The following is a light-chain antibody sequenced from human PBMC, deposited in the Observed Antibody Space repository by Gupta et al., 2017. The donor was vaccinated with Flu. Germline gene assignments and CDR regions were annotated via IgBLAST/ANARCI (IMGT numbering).Light chain of an antibody. CDR3: LQRSNWPYT. Sequence: EIVLTQSPATLSLSPGERATLSCRASQSVSSYLAWYQQKPGQAPRLLIYDAFNRATGIPARFSGSGSGTDFTLTISSLEPEDFAVYYWLQRSNWPYTFGQGTKLEIK. V-gene: IGKV3-11*01. J-gene: IGKJ2*01. CDR2: DAF. CDR1: QSVSSY.